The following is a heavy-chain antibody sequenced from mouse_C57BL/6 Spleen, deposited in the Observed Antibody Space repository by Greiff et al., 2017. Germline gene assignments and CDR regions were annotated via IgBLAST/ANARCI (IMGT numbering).Heavy chain of an antibody. Sequence: EVQLQQSGAELVRPGASVKLSCTASGFNIKDYYMHWVKQRPEQGLEWIGRIDPEDGDTEYAPKFQGKATMTADTSSNTAYLQLSSLTSEDTAVYYCTTYNYGYDEDFDYWGQGTTLTVSS. D-gene: IGHD2-2*01. V-gene: IGHV14-1*01. J-gene: IGHJ2*01. CDR2: IDPEDGDT. CDR1: GFNIKDYY. CDR3: TTYNYGYDEDFDY.